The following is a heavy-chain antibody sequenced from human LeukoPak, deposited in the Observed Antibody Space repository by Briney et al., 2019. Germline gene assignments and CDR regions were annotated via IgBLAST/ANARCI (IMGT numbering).Heavy chain of an antibody. CDR2: ISGST. CDR3: AKSGGGSYYDY. D-gene: IGHD1-26*01. V-gene: IGHV3-23*01. J-gene: IGHJ4*02. Sequence: TGGYLRISCAASGFTFRSYAMTWVRQAPGKGLEWVSAISGSTYYADSVKGRFTISRDNSKNTLYLQMSSLRAEDTAVYYCAKSGGGSYYDYWGQGTLVTVSS. CDR1: GFTFRSYA.